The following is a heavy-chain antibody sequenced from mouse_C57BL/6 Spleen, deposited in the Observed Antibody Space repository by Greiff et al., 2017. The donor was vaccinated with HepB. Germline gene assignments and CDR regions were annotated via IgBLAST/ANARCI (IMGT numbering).Heavy chain of an antibody. CDR2: ISDGGSYT. V-gene: IGHV5-4*03. CDR1: GFTFSSYA. D-gene: IGHD2-1*01. J-gene: IGHJ2*01. Sequence: EVMLVESGGGLVKPGGSLKLSCAASGFTFSSYAMSWVRQTPEKRLEWVATISDGGSYTYYPDNVKGRFTISRDNAKNNLYLQMSHLKSEDTAMYYCARSTPPFDYWGQGTTLTVSS. CDR3: ARSTPPFDY.